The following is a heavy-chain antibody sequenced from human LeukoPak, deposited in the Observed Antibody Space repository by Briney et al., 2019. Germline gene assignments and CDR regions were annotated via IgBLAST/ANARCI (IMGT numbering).Heavy chain of an antibody. CDR2: VGTHSTST. CDR3: TRRVGGTPDY. Sequence: GGSLRLSCAASGFTFSSYVMTWVRQAPGAGLEWVSAVGTHSTSTDYSDPVKGRFTISRDDSKNTVFLQMTSLRVEDTALYYCTRRVGGTPDYWGLGTLVTVSS. V-gene: IGHV3-23*01. J-gene: IGHJ4*02. D-gene: IGHD1-26*01. CDR1: GFTFSSYV.